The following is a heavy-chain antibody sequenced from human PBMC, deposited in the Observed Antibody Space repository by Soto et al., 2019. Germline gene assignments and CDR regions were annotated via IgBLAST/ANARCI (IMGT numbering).Heavy chain of an antibody. CDR3: AFAGSGSYSNVPDAFDI. J-gene: IGHJ3*02. CDR1: GFTFSSYI. V-gene: IGHV3-21*01. Sequence: PGGSLRLSCAASGFTFSSYIMNWVRQAPGKGLEWVSSISSSSSYIYYADSVKGRFTISRDNAKTSLYLQMNSLRAEDTAVYYCAFAGSGSYSNVPDAFDIWGQGTMVTVSS. D-gene: IGHD3-10*01. CDR2: ISSSSSYI.